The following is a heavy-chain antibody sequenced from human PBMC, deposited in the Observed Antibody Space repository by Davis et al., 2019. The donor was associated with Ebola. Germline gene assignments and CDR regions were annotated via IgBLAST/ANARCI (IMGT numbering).Heavy chain of an antibody. Sequence: GGSLRLSCAASGFTFSSYGMHWVRQAPGKGLEWVAVIWYDGSNKYYADSVKGRFTISRDNSKNTLYLQMNSLRAEDTAVYYCARDGVSTYYYYYMDVWGKGTTVTVSS. CDR3: ARDGVSTYYYYYMDV. D-gene: IGHD3-10*01. CDR2: IWYDGSNK. V-gene: IGHV3-33*01. J-gene: IGHJ6*03. CDR1: GFTFSSYG.